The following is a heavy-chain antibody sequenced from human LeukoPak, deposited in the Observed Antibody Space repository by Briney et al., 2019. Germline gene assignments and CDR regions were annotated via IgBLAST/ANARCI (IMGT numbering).Heavy chain of an antibody. D-gene: IGHD3-10*02. CDR3: ARDVPTSYYYVDV. CDR2: ISSSGTMI. CDR1: GFTFSSYE. V-gene: IGHV3-48*03. Sequence: GGSLRLSCAASGFTFSSYEMIWVRQAPGKGLEWVSYISSSGTMIYYPDSVKGRFTISRDNAENSLYLQMNSLRAEDTAVYYCARDVPTSYYYVDVWGKGTTVTVSS. J-gene: IGHJ6*03.